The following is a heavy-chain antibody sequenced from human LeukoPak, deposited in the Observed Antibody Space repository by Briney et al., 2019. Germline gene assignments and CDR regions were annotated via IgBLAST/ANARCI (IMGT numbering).Heavy chain of an antibody. V-gene: IGHV1-18*01. CDR1: GYTFTSYG. J-gene: IGHJ5*02. D-gene: IGHD1-7*01. CDR2: ISAYNGNT. Sequence: ASVTVSCKASGYTFTSYGISWVRQAPGQGLEWMGWISAYNGNTNYAQKLQGRVTMTTDTSTSTAYMELRSLRSDDTAVYYCARVKSITGTTRGSWFDPWGQGTLVTVSS. CDR3: ARVKSITGTTRGSWFDP.